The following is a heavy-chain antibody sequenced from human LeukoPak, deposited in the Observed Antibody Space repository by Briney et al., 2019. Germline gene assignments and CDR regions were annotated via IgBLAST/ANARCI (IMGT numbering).Heavy chain of an antibody. D-gene: IGHD6-13*01. CDR2: IYYSGST. Sequence: PSETLSLTCTVSGGSISSGGYYWSWIRQPPGKGLEWIGSIYYSGSTYYNPSLKSRVTISVDTSKNQFSLKLSSVTAADTAVYYCARQRKSIAAAGTRYWFDYWGQGTLVTVSS. V-gene: IGHV4-39*07. CDR3: ARQRKSIAAAGTRYWFDY. J-gene: IGHJ4*02. CDR1: GGSISSGGYY.